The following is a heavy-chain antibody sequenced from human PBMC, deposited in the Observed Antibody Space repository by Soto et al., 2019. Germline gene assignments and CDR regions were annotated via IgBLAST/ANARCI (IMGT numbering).Heavy chain of an antibody. Sequence: GGFMRYSCAVPGFTFSSYSMNRVSQAPGKGLEWVSYISSSSSTIYYADSVKGRFTISRDNAKNSLYLQMNSLRDDDTAVYYCAGSGSYPWFDPWGQGTLVIVSS. D-gene: IGHD1-26*01. CDR2: ISSSSSTI. CDR1: GFTFSSYS. V-gene: IGHV3-48*02. CDR3: AGSGSYPWFDP. J-gene: IGHJ5*02.